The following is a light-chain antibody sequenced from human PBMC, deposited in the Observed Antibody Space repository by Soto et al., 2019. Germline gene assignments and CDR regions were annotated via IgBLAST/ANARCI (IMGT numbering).Light chain of an antibody. V-gene: IGKV3D-15*01. CDR1: ESVSSY. Sequence: VVTQTAATLSVSAGERAPLSCRASESVSSYLAWYQQKPGQAPRLLIYDASNRATGIPARFSGSGSGTDFTLTISSLQPDDFGTYYCQQYYSSWTLGEGTKVDIK. J-gene: IGKJ1*01. CDR2: DAS. CDR3: QQYYSSWT.